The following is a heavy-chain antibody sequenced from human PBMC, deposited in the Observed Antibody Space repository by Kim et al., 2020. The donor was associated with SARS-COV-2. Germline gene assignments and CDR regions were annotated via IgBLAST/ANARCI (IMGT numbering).Heavy chain of an antibody. CDR3: AKDLEQWLVPYYFDY. J-gene: IGHJ4*02. Sequence: DSVKGRFTISRDNSKNTLYLQMNSLRAEDTAVYYCAKDLEQWLVPYYFDYWGQGTLVTVSS. D-gene: IGHD6-19*01. V-gene: IGHV3-23*01.